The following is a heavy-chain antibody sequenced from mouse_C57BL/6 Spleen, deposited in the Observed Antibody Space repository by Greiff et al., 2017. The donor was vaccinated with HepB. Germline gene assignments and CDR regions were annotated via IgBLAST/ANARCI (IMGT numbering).Heavy chain of an antibody. CDR1: GFTFSDYG. CDR3: ARGITTVVPSYFGY. CDR2: ISSGSSTI. Sequence: EVQRVESGGGLVKPGGSLKLSCAASGFTFSDYGMHWVRQAPEKGLEWVAYISSGSSTIYYADTVKGRFTISRDNAKNTLFLQMTSLRSEDTAMYYCARGITTVVPSYFGYWGQGTTLPVSS. D-gene: IGHD1-1*01. J-gene: IGHJ2*01. V-gene: IGHV5-17*01.